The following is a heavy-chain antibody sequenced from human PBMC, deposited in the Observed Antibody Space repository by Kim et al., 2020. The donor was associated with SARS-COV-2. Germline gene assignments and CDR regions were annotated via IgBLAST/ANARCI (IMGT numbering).Heavy chain of an antibody. CDR1: GFTFSSYW. D-gene: IGHD6-19*01. V-gene: IGHV3-7*03. Sequence: GGSLRLSCAASGFTFSSYWMSWVRQAPGKGLEWVANIKQDGSEKYYVDSVKGRFTISRDNAKNSLYLQMNSLRAEDTAVYYCARLYSGYSSGWYDWYFDLWGRGTLVTVSS. CDR2: IKQDGSEK. CDR3: ARLYSGYSSGWYDWYFDL. J-gene: IGHJ2*01.